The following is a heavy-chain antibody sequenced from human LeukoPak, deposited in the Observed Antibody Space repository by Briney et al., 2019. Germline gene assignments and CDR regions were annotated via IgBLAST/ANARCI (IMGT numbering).Heavy chain of an antibody. CDR3: ARVPPYCSGGSCYSGYFDY. V-gene: IGHV1-69*04. CDR2: IILILGIA. D-gene: IGHD2-15*01. J-gene: IGHJ4*02. Sequence: SVKVSSKASGGTFSSYAISWVRQAPGQGLEWMGRIILILGIANYAQKFQGRVTITADKSTSTAYMELSSLRSEDTAVYYCARVPPYCSGGSCYSGYFDYWGQGTLVTVSS. CDR1: GGTFSSYA.